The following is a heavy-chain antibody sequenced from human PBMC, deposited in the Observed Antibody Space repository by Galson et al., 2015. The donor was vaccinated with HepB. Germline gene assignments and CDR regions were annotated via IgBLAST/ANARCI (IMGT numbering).Heavy chain of an antibody. CDR1: GFTFSNAW. J-gene: IGHJ6*03. CDR3: TSHTVVTRLSGYYYMDV. Sequence: SLRLSCAASGFTFSNAWMNWVRQAPGKGLEWVGRIKSKTDGGTTDYAAPVKGRFTISRDDSKNTLYLQMNSLKTEDTAVYYCTSHTVVTRLSGYYYMDVWGKGTTVTVSS. D-gene: IGHD4-23*01. CDR2: IKSKTDGGTT. V-gene: IGHV3-15*07.